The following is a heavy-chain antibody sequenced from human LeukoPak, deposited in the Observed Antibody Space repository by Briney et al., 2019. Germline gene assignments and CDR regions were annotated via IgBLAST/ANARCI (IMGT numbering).Heavy chain of an antibody. CDR3: VRDSTSLLRTTHYYYGMDV. J-gene: IGHJ6*02. CDR1: GFIFSSFG. CDR2: IWYDGNNK. Sequence: QPGRSLRLSCAASGFIFSSFGMHWVRQAPGKGLEWVALIWYDGNNKYYADSVRGRFTISRDNSKNTLHLQMNSLRDEDTAVYYCVRDSTSLLRTTHYYYGMDVWGQGTTVTVSS. D-gene: IGHD4/OR15-4a*01. V-gene: IGHV3-33*01.